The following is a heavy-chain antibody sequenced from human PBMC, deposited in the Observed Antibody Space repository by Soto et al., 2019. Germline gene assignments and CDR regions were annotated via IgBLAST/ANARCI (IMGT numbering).Heavy chain of an antibody. V-gene: IGHV3-23*04. D-gene: IGHD5-12*01. Sequence: VQLVESGGDLTQPGGSLRLSCAASGFNVRGYGMSWVRQAPGKALEWVSGISGRDDTTYYTDSVRGRFTISKDTSKNTLYLQMNSLRVEDTAVYYCEGSWTWGQGTMVTVSS. CDR1: GFNVRGYG. J-gene: IGHJ3*01. CDR3: EGSWT. CDR2: ISGRDDTT.